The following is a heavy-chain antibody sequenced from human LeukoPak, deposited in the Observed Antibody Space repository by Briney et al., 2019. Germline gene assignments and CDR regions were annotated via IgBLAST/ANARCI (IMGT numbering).Heavy chain of an antibody. CDR2: IIPILGTA. CDR1: GGTFSSYA. V-gene: IGHV1-69*01. J-gene: IGHJ4*02. CDR3: ARDAAPTIFGVVTLDY. Sequence: SVKVSCKASGGTFSSYAISWVRQAPGQGLEWMGGIIPILGTANYAQKFQGRVTITADESTSTAYMELSSLRSEDTAVYYCARDAAPTIFGVVTLDYWGQGTLVTVSS. D-gene: IGHD3-3*01.